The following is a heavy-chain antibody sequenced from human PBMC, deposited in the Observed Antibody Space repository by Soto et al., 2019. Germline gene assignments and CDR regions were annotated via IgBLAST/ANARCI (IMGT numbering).Heavy chain of an antibody. Sequence: VGSLRLSCAASGFALNNQDMCWVRQAPGKGLEWVSGISADGTRAYYRDSVRGRFSISRDNSNNMLYLQMHSLRADDTARYYCAKDAPRPNGWFFFDHWGQGIVVTVSS. V-gene: IGHV3-23*01. J-gene: IGHJ4*02. CDR1: GFALNNQD. D-gene: IGHD6-19*01. CDR2: ISADGTRA. CDR3: AKDAPRPNGWFFFDH.